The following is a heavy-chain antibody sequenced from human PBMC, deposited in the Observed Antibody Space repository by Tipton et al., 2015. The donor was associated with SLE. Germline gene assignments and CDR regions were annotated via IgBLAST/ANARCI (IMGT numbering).Heavy chain of an antibody. CDR3: ARGWSEVGAAPSPYGY. CDR2: IIPIFGTA. J-gene: IGHJ4*02. V-gene: IGHV1-69*05. Sequence: QSGAEVKKPGSSVKVSCKASGGTFSSYAISWVRQAPGQGLEWMGGIIPIFGTANYAQKFQGRVTITTDESTSTAYMELSSLISEGTAVYYCARGWSEVGAAPSPYGYWGQGTLVTVSS. CDR1: GGTFSSYA. D-gene: IGHD1-26*01.